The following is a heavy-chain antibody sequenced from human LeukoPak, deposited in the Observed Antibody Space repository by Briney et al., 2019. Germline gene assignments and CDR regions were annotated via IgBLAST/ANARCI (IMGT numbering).Heavy chain of an antibody. Sequence: GGSLRLSCAASGFTFSSYAMSWVRQAPGKGLEWVSAISGSGGSTYYADSVKGRFTISRDNSKNTLYLKMNIRRAEDTAVYYCAKDLKRRYYYDSSGYYSSPPFDYWGQGTLVTVSS. CDR2: ISGSGGST. V-gene: IGHV3-23*01. CDR3: AKDLKRRYYYDSSGYYSSPPFDY. CDR1: GFTFSSYA. D-gene: IGHD3-22*01. J-gene: IGHJ4*02.